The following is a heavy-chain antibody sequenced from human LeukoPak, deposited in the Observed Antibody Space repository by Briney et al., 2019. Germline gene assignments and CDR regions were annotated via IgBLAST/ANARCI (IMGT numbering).Heavy chain of an antibody. CDR1: GFTFSTFA. J-gene: IGHJ6*03. Sequence: GGSLRLSCVASGFTFSTFAMIWVRQPPGKGLEWVSSIFPSGGEIHYADSVKGRITISRDNSKNTLYLQMNSLRVEDTAVYYCAKAFGEEYYYYYYMDVWGKGTTVTISS. CDR3: AKAFGEEYYYYYYMDV. D-gene: IGHD3-10*01. CDR2: IFPSGGEI. V-gene: IGHV3-23*01.